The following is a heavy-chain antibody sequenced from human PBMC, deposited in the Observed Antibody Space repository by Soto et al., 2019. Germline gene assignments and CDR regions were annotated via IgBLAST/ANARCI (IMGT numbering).Heavy chain of an antibody. J-gene: IGHJ4*02. Sequence: EVQLAESGGGLVQPGGSLRLSCVASGFTFSRHYMTWVRQAPGKGLESVAKIKPDGSESYYVDSVRSRFTFSRDNAKNSLSLQMNSLRDEATAVYYCAIEEWWGVEFGGQGTLVTVSS. V-gene: IGHV3-7*01. CDR3: AIEEWWGVEF. CDR1: GFTFSRHY. D-gene: IGHD2-15*01. CDR2: IKPDGSES.